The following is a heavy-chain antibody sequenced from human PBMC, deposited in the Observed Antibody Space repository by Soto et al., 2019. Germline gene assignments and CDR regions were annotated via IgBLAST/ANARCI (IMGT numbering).Heavy chain of an antibody. V-gene: IGHV4-61*01. D-gene: IGHD1-26*01. CDR3: ARDLSYGDSGSHYYYYGMDV. CDR1: GGSVSSGSSY. Sequence: PSETLSLTCSVSGGSVSSGSSYWSWIRQPQPPGKGLEWIGYIYYNGRTNYIPSLKSRATISVDTSKNQFSLRLSSVTAADTAVYYFARDLSYGDSGSHYYYYGMDVWGQGTTVTVSS. J-gene: IGHJ6*02. CDR2: IYYNGRT.